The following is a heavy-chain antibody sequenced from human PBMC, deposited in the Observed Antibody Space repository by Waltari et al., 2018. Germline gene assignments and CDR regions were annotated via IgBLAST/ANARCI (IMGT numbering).Heavy chain of an antibody. CDR1: GGTFSSYA. D-gene: IGHD2-2*01. J-gene: IGHJ6*02. CDR2: IIPIFGTA. Sequence: QVQLVQSGAEVKKPGSSVKVSCKASGGTFSSYAIRWVRQAPGQGLEWMGGIIPIFGTANYAQKFQGRVTITADESTSTAYMELSSLRSEDTAVYYCASADIVVVPAAILRDYYGMDVWGQGTTVTVSS. CDR3: ASADIVVVPAAILRDYYGMDV. V-gene: IGHV1-69*13.